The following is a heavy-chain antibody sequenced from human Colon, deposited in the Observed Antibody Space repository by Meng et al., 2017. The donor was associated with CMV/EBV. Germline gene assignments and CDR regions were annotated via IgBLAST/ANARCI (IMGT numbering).Heavy chain of an antibody. Sequence: CAASGFTFSTYSMCLVRPAPGKGLGWVSVISGSGSLYHAGSVKGRFTISKDDSKNTLYLQMNSLRAEDTAIYYCAKGRGSTWYYFDYWGQGTLVTVSS. CDR3: AKGRGSTWYYFDY. CDR1: GFTFSTYS. CDR2: ISGSGSL. J-gene: IGHJ4*02. V-gene: IGHV3-23*01. D-gene: IGHD6-13*01.